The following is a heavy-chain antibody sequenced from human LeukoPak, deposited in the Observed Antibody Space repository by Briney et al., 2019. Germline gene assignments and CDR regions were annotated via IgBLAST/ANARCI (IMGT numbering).Heavy chain of an antibody. CDR1: GFTFSSYS. D-gene: IGHD3-22*01. V-gene: IGHV3-21*01. CDR3: ARGRGYYDSSGHYSYYFDY. J-gene: IGHJ4*02. CDR2: ISSRSSDI. Sequence: GGSLRLSCTASGFTFSSYSMGWVRQAPGKGLEWVSCISSRSSDISYADSVKARFTISRDNAKNSLYLQMNSLRAEDTAVYYCARGRGYYDSSGHYSYYFDYWGQGTLVTVSS.